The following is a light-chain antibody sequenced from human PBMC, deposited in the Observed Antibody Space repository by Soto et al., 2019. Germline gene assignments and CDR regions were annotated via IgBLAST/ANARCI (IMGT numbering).Light chain of an antibody. J-gene: IGKJ4*01. V-gene: IGKV3-20*01. Sequence: EIVMTQSPATLSVSPGERATLSCRASQSVSSNLAWYQQKPGQAPRLLISDASNRAADIPARFSGSGSGTDFTLTISRLEPEDFAVYYCQHYGSSPLLTFGGGTKVDIK. CDR2: DAS. CDR1: QSVSSN. CDR3: QHYGSSPLLT.